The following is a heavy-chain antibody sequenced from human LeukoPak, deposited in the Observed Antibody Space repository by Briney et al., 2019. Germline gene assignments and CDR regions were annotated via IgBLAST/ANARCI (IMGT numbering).Heavy chain of an antibody. CDR3: AKDTDASTWHQGGGPNFDS. CDR2: IVGHSDNT. V-gene: IGHV3-23*01. D-gene: IGHD6-13*01. CDR1: GFTFNIYA. J-gene: IGHJ4*02. Sequence: GGSLRLSCAASGFTFNIYAMSWVRQAPGKGLEWVSAIVGHSDNTYYADSVKGRFTIYRDNSHNAVFLQMHSLAAEDTGVYYCAKDTDASTWHQGGGPNFDSWGQGTLVTVSS.